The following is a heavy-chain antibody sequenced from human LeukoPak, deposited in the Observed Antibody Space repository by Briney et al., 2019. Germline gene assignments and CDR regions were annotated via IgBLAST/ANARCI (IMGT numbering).Heavy chain of an antibody. CDR1: EYSFTNSW. V-gene: IGHV5-51*01. D-gene: IGHD1-26*01. CDR3: ARDSGNYEGFDY. CDR2: IYPGDSDT. Sequence: GESLKISCKASEYSFTNSWIGWVRQMPGKGLEWLGIIYPGDSDTRYSPSFQGQVSISADKSINTAYLRWSSLKASDTAMYYCARDSGNYEGFDYWGQGTLVTVSS. J-gene: IGHJ4*02.